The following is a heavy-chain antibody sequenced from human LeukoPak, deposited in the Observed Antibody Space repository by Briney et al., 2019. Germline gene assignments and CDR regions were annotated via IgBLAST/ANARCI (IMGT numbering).Heavy chain of an antibody. D-gene: IGHD3-22*01. CDR2: IGHTGSIT. J-gene: IGHJ6*02. V-gene: IGHV3-48*04. Sequence: GGSLRLSCAGSGFTFGSYSMNWVRRAPGKGLEWVSYIGHTGSITDYADSVKGRFTISRDNAKNSLYLQMNSLRAEDTAVYYCARDPGDSSGYLNYYGMDVWGQGTTVTVSS. CDR3: ARDPGDSSGYLNYYGMDV. CDR1: GFTFGSYS.